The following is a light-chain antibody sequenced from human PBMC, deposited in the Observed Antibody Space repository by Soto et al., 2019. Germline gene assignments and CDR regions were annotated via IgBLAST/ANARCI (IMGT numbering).Light chain of an antibody. V-gene: IGKV1-5*01. J-gene: IGKJ1*01. CDR3: QQYNSYSRT. Sequence: IPMTQSPSTLSASLGDRVTITCRASQSISSWLAWYQQKPGKAPKLLIYDASSLESGVPSRFSGSGSGTEFTLTISSLQPDDFATYYCQQYNSYSRTFGQGTKVDI. CDR2: DAS. CDR1: QSISSW.